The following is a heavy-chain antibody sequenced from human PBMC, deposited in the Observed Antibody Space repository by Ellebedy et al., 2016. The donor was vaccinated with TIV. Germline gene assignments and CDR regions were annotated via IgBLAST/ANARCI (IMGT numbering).Heavy chain of an antibody. CDR3: ASPRPEYYYDSSGYYY. D-gene: IGHD3-22*01. CDR2: INHSGST. CDR1: GGSFSGYY. Sequence: MPSETLSLTCAVYGGSFSGYYWSWIRQPPGKGLEWIGEINHSGSTNYNPSLKSRVTISVDTSKNQFSLKLSSVTAADTAVYYCASPRPEYYYDSSGYYYWGQGTLVTVSS. J-gene: IGHJ4*02. V-gene: IGHV4-34*01.